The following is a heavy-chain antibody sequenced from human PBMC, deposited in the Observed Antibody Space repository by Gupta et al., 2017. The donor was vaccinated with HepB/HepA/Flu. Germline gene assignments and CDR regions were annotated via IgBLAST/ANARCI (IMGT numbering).Heavy chain of an antibody. D-gene: IGHD2-8*02. CDR3: ARAGGPYYYVDD. V-gene: IGHV2-70*04. Sequence: QVPLKASGPALVKTTTTLTLTCTFSGFSLSTTSMRVSWIRQSPGRALEWLARIDWDDDKVYNTSLKTRLTISKDTSKNQVVLTMTNMDPVDTGNYYCARAGGPYYYVDDGGRGTLVTVSS. J-gene: IGHJ4*02. CDR1: GFSLSTTSMR. CDR2: IDWDDDK.